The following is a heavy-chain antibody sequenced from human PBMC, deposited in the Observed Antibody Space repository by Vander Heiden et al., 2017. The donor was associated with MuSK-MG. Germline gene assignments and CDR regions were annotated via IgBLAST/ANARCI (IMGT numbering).Heavy chain of an antibody. V-gene: IGHV1-2*02. CDR3: ARAEYCSSTSCYLNYYYYYYMDV. D-gene: IGHD2-2*01. CDR2: INPNSGGT. Sequence: QVQLVQSGAEVQKPGASVKVSCKASGYTFTGYYMPWVRQAPGQGLEWMGWINPNSGGTNYAQKFQGRVTMTRDTSISTAYMELSRLRSDDTAVYYCARAEYCSSTSCYLNYYYYYYMDVWGKGTTVTVSS. J-gene: IGHJ6*03. CDR1: GYTFTGYY.